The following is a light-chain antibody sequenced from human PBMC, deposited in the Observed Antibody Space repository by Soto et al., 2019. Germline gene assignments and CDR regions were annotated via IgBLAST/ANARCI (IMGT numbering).Light chain of an antibody. CDR2: EVS. CDR3: SSYAGSNNLV. V-gene: IGLV2-8*01. J-gene: IGLJ2*01. CDR1: SSDVGGYNS. Sequence: QSALTQPPSASGSTGQSVTIPCTGTSSDVGGYNSVSWYQQHPGKVPKLMIYEVSKRPSGVPDRFSGSKSGNTASLTVSGLQAEDEADYYCSSYAGSNNLVFGGGTKLTVL.